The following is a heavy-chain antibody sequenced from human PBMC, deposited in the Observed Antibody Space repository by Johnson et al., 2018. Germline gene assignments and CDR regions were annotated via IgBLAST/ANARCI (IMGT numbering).Heavy chain of an antibody. D-gene: IGHD5-18*01. CDR2: IRSKANSYAT. CDR3: TCELNRGYG. CDR1: GFTFSYSA. V-gene: IGHV3-73*01. Sequence: VQLVESGGGLVQPGGSLKLSCAASGFTFSYSAMHWVRQASGKGLEWIGRIRSKANSYATGYAASVKGRFTISRDDSKKTAYLQMKSLKIEDPAVYYCTCELNRGYGWGQGTLVTVSS. J-gene: IGHJ1*01.